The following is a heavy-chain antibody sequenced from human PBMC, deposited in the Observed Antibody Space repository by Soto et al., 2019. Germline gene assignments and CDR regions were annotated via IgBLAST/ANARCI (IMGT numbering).Heavy chain of an antibody. V-gene: IGHV1-46*04. J-gene: IGHJ4*02. Sequence: QVQLVQSGAEVKKPGASVKVSCKASGYTFTSYYMHWVRQAPGQGLEWMGIINPSGGSTSYAQKWQGGVTMTGATSTSTVYMELSSLGSEDTAVYYCARVDYDSSGYSYRYWGQGTLVTVSS. D-gene: IGHD3-22*01. CDR1: GYTFTSYY. CDR3: ARVDYDSSGYSYRY. CDR2: INPSGGST.